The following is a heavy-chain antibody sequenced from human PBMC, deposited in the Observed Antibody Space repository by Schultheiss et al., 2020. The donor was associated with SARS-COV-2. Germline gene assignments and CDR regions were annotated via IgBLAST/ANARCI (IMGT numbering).Heavy chain of an antibody. CDR3: ARDFSTPKVPEFGWFDP. D-gene: IGHD2-2*01. J-gene: IGHJ5*02. Sequence: SETLSLTCSVSGGSMTSDYWSWIRLPAGKGLEWIGRISTSGSTNYNPSLKSRVTISVDTSKNQFSLKLSSVTAADTAVYYCARDFSTPKVPEFGWFDPWGQGTLVTVSS. V-gene: IGHV4-4*07. CDR2: ISTSGST. CDR1: GGSMTSDY.